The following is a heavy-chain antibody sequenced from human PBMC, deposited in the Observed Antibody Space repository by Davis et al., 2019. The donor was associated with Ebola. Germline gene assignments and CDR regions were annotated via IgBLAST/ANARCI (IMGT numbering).Heavy chain of an antibody. J-gene: IGHJ6*02. V-gene: IGHV4-34*01. CDR1: GGSFSGYY. D-gene: IGHD3-3*01. Sequence: SETLSLTCAVYGGSFSGYYLSWIRQPPGKGLEWIGESNHSGSTNYNPSLKSRVTISVDTSKNQFSLKLSSVTAADTAVYYCARATGIFWSGYYRWDVWGQGTTVTVSS. CDR3: ARATGIFWSGYYRWDV. CDR2: SNHSGST.